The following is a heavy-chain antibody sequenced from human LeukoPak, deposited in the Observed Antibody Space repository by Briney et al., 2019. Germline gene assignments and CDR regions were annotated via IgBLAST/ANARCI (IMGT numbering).Heavy chain of an antibody. D-gene: IGHD1/OR15-1a*01. J-gene: IGHJ6*02. Sequence: TGGSLRLSCAASGFTFADAWMNWVRQAPGKGLEWVGRIKSKTDGGTTDYAAPVKGRFTISREYSKNTMYLQMDSLKTEDTAGYYCTARNKGEDYYYRGMDVWGQGTTVTVSS. V-gene: IGHV3-15*07. CDR2: IKSKTDGGTT. CDR1: GFTFADAW. CDR3: TARNKGEDYYYRGMDV.